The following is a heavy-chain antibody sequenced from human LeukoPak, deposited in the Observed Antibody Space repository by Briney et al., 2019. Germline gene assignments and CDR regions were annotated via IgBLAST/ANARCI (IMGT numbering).Heavy chain of an antibody. J-gene: IGHJ5*02. CDR1: GDSVSSNSAA. CDR3: ARGQFLYSYALPRGFDP. Sequence: SQTLSLTCAISGDSVSSNSAAWNWIRQSPSRGLEWLGRTYYRSKWYNDYAVSVKSRITINPDTSKNQFSLQLNSVTPEDTAVYYCARGQFLYSYALPRGFDPWGQGTLVTVSS. V-gene: IGHV6-1*01. CDR2: TYYRSKWYN. D-gene: IGHD5-18*01.